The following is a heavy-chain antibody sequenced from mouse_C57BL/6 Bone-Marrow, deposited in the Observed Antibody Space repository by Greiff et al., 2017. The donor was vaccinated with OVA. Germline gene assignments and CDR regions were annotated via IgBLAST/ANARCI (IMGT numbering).Heavy chain of an antibody. J-gene: IGHJ2*02. CDR3: AKGIPFDQ. CDR2: IYPGDGDT. CDR1: GYAFSGYW. Sequence: VQLVESGAELVKPGASVKISCKASGYAFSGYWMNWVRQRPGKGLEWIGQIYPGDGDTNYIGNFKDKATLTADKSYSTAYMHLSSLTSEDSAVYFCAKGIPFDQWGNGASLTVSS. V-gene: IGHV1-80*01.